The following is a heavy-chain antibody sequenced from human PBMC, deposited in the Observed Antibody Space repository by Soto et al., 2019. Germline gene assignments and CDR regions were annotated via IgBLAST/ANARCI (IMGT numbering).Heavy chain of an antibody. CDR3: ARGLRLWFGGFADFDY. Sequence: QVQLQQWGAGLLKPSETLSLTCAVYGGSFSGYYWSWIRQPPGKGLEWIGEINHSGSTNYNPSLKSPGTISLDTSKNQVSLKLSSVTAADTTVYYCARGLRLWFGGFADFDYWGQGTLVTVSS. V-gene: IGHV4-34*01. D-gene: IGHD3-10*01. CDR1: GGSFSGYY. J-gene: IGHJ4*02. CDR2: INHSGST.